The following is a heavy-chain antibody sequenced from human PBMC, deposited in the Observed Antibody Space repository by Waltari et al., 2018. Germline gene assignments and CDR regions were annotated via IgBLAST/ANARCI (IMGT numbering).Heavy chain of an antibody. CDR2: IYYSGST. D-gene: IGHD5-12*01. CDR3: TRQRTKMATIPD. CDR1: GGSISSSSYY. V-gene: IGHV4-39*01. Sequence: QLQLQESGPGLVKPSETLSLTCSVSGGSISSSSYYWGWIRQPPGKGLGWIGSIYYSGSTYYNPSLKSRGSISVDTSKNQISLRLSSVTAADTAVYYCTRQRTKMATIPDWGQGTLVTGSS. J-gene: IGHJ4*02.